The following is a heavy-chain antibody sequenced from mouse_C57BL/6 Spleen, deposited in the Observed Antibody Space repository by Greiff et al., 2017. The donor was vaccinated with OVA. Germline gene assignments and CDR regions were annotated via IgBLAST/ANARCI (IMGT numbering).Heavy chain of an antibody. V-gene: IGHV14-2*01. Sequence: EVQLQQSGAELVKPGASVKLSCTASGFNIKDYNMHWVKQRTEQGLEWIGRIDPTDGDTRYAPKFQGQATFTADTSSNAAYLQLSRLTSEATAVYYGARGDIYYESWFAYWGQGTLVTVSA. CDR2: IDPTDGDT. J-gene: IGHJ3*01. CDR3: ARGDIYYESWFAY. D-gene: IGHD2-4*01. CDR1: GFNIKDYN.